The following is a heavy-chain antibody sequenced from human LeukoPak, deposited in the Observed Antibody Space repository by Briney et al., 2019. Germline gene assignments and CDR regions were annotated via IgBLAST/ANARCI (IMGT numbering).Heavy chain of an antibody. V-gene: IGHV4-59*01. Sequence: SETLSLTCTVSGGSISSYYWSWIRQPPGKGLEWIGYIYYSGSTNYNPSLKSRTTISVDTSKNQFSLKLSSVTAADTAVYYGARGYGGNSLFDYWGQGTLVTVSS. CDR2: IYYSGST. D-gene: IGHD4-23*01. CDR1: GGSISSYY. CDR3: ARGYGGNSLFDY. J-gene: IGHJ4*02.